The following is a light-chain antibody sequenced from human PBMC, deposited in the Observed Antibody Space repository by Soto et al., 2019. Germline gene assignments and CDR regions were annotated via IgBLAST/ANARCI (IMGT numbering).Light chain of an antibody. CDR3: QQYGSSGT. V-gene: IGKV3-20*01. CDR1: QSVSNNY. CDR2: GAS. Sequence: IALTQSPGTLSLSPGEGATLSCRASQSVSNNYLAWYQQKPGQAPRLLIYGASNRATGIPDRFSGSGSGTVFTLTISRLEPEDFAVYYCQQYGSSGTFGQGTKVDIK. J-gene: IGKJ1*01.